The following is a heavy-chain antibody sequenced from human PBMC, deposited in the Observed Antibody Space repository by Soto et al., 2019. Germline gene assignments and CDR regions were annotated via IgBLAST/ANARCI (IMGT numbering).Heavy chain of an antibody. CDR3: AKDSSGYYLTYYYYYYGMDV. V-gene: IGHV3-30-3*01. J-gene: IGHJ6*02. D-gene: IGHD3-22*01. Sequence: GGSLRLSCAASGFTFSSYAMHWVRQAPGKGLEWVAVISYDGSNKYYADSVKGRFTISRDNSKNTLYLQMNSLRAEDTAVYYCAKDSSGYYLTYYYYYYGMDVWGQGTTVTVSS. CDR1: GFTFSSYA. CDR2: ISYDGSNK.